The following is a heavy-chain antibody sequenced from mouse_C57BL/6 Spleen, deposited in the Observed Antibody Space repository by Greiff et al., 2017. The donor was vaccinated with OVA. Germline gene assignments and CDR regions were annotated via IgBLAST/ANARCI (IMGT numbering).Heavy chain of an antibody. CDR2: ISSGSSTI. CDR1: GFTFSDYG. V-gene: IGHV5-17*01. Sequence: EVQLVESGGGLVKPGGSLKLSCAASGFTFSDYGMHWVRQAPGKGLEWVAYISSGSSTIYYADTVKGRFTISRDNAKNTLFLQMTSLRSEDTAMYYCARDPFAYWGQGTLVTVSA. CDR3: ARDPFAY. J-gene: IGHJ3*01.